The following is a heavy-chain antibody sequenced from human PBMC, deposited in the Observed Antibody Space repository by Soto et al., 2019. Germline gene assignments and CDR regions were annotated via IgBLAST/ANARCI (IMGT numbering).Heavy chain of an antibody. J-gene: IGHJ5*02. CDR2: INPSSGET. CDR3: ARDWYPRFDP. CDR1: GYTFSSYG. D-gene: IGHD6-13*01. V-gene: IGHV1-18*01. Sequence: QIRLVQSGGEVRTPGASVKVSCKASGYTFSSYGITWVRQAPGQGLEWLGWINPSSGETNYAQKFQGRVTVTTHTSTTTGYIELRNLTFDDTAVYYCARDWYPRFDPWGQGTLVTVSS.